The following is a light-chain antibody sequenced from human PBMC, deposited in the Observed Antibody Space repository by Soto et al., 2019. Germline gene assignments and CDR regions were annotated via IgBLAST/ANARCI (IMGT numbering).Light chain of an antibody. Sequence: QSVVTQPPSASGTPGQRVTISCSGSNPNIGSNPVNWYQHLPGTAPQLLVYSDSQRPSGVPDRFSGSKSGTSASLAVSGLQSEDEADYYCAAWDGSLKGYVFGTGTKLTVL. CDR2: SDS. J-gene: IGLJ1*01. CDR3: AAWDGSLKGYV. CDR1: NPNIGSNP. V-gene: IGLV1-44*01.